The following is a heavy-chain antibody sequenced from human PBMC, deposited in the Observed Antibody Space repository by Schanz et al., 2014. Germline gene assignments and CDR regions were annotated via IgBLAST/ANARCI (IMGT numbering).Heavy chain of an antibody. J-gene: IGHJ4*02. CDR2: ISGSGGST. CDR3: ARGGGDSPTDF. Sequence: EVQLLESGGGLVQPGGSLRLSCTVSGFTVNNYAMNWVRQAPGRGLEWVSAISGSGGSTVYADSVKGRFTISRDNSNNTVCPQMNSLRAEDTAVYYCARGGGDSPTDFWGQGTLVTVSS. V-gene: IGHV3-23*01. D-gene: IGHD2-21*01. CDR1: GFTVNNYA.